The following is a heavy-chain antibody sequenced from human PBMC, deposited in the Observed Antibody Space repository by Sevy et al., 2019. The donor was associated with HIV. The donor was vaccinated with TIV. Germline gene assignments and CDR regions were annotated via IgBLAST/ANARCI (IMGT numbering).Heavy chain of an antibody. J-gene: IGHJ6*02. CDR2: INPSGGST. V-gene: IGHV1-46*03. CDR3: ARDHVAAAVYYYYYGMDV. D-gene: IGHD6-13*01. CDR1: GYTFTSYY. Sequence: ASVKVSCKASGYTFTSYYMHWVRQAPGQGLEWMGIINPSGGSTSYAQKFQGRVTMTRDTSTSTVCMELSSLRSEDTAVYYCARDHVAAAVYYYYYGMDVWGQGTTVTVSS.